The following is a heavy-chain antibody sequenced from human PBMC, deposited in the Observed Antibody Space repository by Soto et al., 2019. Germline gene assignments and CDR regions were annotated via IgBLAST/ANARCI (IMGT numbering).Heavy chain of an antibody. CDR2: MNPNSGNI. D-gene: IGHD2-15*01. J-gene: IGHJ4*02. CDR3: ARGPEDILDH. V-gene: IGHV1-8*01. Sequence: QVQLVQSGAEVKKPGASVKVSCKASGYTFTSYDINWVRQATGQGLEWMGWMNPNSGNIGYAQKFKGRGTMTRNTAISTSYMDLSSPRSEDTAVYYCARGPEDILDHWGQRTLVTVSS. CDR1: GYTFTSYD.